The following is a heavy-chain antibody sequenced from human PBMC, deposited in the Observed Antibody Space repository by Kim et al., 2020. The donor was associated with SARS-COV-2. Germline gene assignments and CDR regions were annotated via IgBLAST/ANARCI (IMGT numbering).Heavy chain of an antibody. Sequence: GGSLRLSCTASGFTFGDYAMSWVRQAPGKGLEWVGFIRSKAYGGTTEYAASVKGRFTISRDDSKSIAYLQMNSLKTEDTAVYYCTRSVVAAAGFDYWGQGTLVTVSS. V-gene: IGHV3-49*04. CDR1: GFTFGDYA. CDR2: IRSKAYGGTT. D-gene: IGHD6-13*01. CDR3: TRSVVAAAGFDY. J-gene: IGHJ4*02.